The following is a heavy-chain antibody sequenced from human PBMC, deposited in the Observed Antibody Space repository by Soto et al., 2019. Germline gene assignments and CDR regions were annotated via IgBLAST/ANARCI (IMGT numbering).Heavy chain of an antibody. CDR3: TRLWEHSLYYFDS. J-gene: IGHJ4*02. CDR2: ISSSSTYI. D-gene: IGHD5-18*01. Sequence: PGGSLRLSCTASGFTFTSYNMNWVRQAPGKGLECVSAISSSSTYIYYADSVKGRFAISRDNAKNSLYLQMNSLRAEDSAVYYCTRLWEHSLYYFDSWGQGTLVTVSS. V-gene: IGHV3-21*01. CDR1: GFTFTSYN.